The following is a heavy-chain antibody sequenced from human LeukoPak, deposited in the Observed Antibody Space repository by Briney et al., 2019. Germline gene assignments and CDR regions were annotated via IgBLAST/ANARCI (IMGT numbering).Heavy chain of an antibody. V-gene: IGHV4-59*01. D-gene: IGHD2-15*01. CDR2: IYYSGST. CDR1: GGSISSYY. Sequence: SETLSLTCTVSGGSISSYYWSWIRQPPGKGLEWIGYIYYSGSTNYNPSLKSRVTISVDTSKNQFSLTLNSVTAADTGVYYCAREGYCSGGSCHRTFDLWGRGTQVTVSS. CDR3: AREGYCSGGSCHRTFDL. J-gene: IGHJ4*02.